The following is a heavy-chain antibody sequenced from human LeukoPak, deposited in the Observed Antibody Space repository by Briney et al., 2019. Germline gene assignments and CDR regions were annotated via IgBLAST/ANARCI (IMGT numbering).Heavy chain of an antibody. CDR2: ISHSGST. CDR1: GGSISSGNYY. CDR3: ARDLGDYWSGFRSYFFDY. V-gene: IGHV4-39*07. D-gene: IGHD3-3*01. Sequence: SETLSLTCTVSGGSISSGNYYWGWIRQPPGKGLEWIGSISHSGSTYYNASLKSRVRISVDTSKNQFSLKLSSVTAADTAVYYCARDLGDYWSGFRSYFFDYWGQGTLVTVSS. J-gene: IGHJ4*02.